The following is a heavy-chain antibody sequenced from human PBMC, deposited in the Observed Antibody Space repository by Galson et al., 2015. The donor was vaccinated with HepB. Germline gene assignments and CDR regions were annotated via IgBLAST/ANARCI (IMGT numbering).Heavy chain of an antibody. CDR2: ISYDGSNK. CDR1: GFTFSSYG. J-gene: IGHJ4*02. D-gene: IGHD6-19*01. Sequence: SLRLSCAASGFTFSSYGMHWVRQAPGKGLEWVAVISYDGSNKYYADSVKGRFTISRDNSKNTLYLQMNSLRAEDTAVYYCAKDLYGGAVAGPSVDYWGQGTLVTVSS. V-gene: IGHV3-30*18. CDR3: AKDLYGGAVAGPSVDY.